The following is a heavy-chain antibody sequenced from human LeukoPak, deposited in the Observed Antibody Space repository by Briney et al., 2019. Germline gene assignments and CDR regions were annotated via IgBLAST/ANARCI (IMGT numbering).Heavy chain of an antibody. CDR3: ARSGEGYVYFDY. CDR2: ISGSGGST. J-gene: IGHJ4*02. V-gene: IGHV3-23*01. D-gene: IGHD3-16*01. Sequence: GGSLRLSCAASGFTFSSYAMSWVRQAPGKGLEWVSAISGSGGSTYYADSVKGRFTISRDNSKNTLYLQMNSLRAEDTAVYYCARSGEGYVYFDYWGQGTLVTVSS. CDR1: GFTFSSYA.